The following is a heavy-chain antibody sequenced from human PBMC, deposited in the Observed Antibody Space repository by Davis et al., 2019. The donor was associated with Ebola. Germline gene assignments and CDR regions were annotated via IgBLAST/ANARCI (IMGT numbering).Heavy chain of an antibody. Sequence: ASVKVSCKASGYTFNTYAFSWVRQTPEQGLEWMGWISAYNGKTEYSQKFQDRFTMTTDSSTNTAYMELRNLRSDDTAVYYCARGMQAGYEHHDYWGQGTLVTVSS. J-gene: IGHJ4*02. V-gene: IGHV1-18*01. CDR3: ARGMQAGYEHHDY. D-gene: IGHD5-12*01. CDR2: ISAYNGKT. CDR1: GYTFNTYA.